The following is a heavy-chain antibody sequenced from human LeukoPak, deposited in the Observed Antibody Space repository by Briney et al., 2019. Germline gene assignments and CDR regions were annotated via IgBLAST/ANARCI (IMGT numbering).Heavy chain of an antibody. CDR1: GGSICTYY. CDR2: IYVTGN. CDR3: ARHIGGGIEDMDV. J-gene: IGHJ6*03. Sequence: PETLSLTCTVSGGSICTYYWSWVRQSPGKGPEWIGYIYVTGNRYNPYLQSRATISVDTSRNKFFLKMSSVTAADTAVYYCARHIGGGIEDMDVWGKGTKVTVSS. V-gene: IGHV4-59*08. D-gene: IGHD3-16*02.